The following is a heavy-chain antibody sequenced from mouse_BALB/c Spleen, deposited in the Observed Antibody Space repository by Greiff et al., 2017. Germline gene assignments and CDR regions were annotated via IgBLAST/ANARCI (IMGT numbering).Heavy chain of an antibody. J-gene: IGHJ3*01. CDR3: NAWGDGFSAY. CDR2: IDPENGDT. D-gene: IGHD2-3*01. Sequence: VQLKESGAELVRSGASVKLSCTASGFNIKDYYMHWVKQRPEQGLEWIGWIDPENGDTEYAPKFQGKATMTADTSSNTAYLQLSSLTSEDTAVYYCNAWGDGFSAYWGQGTLVTVAA. V-gene: IGHV14-4*02. CDR1: GFNIKDYY.